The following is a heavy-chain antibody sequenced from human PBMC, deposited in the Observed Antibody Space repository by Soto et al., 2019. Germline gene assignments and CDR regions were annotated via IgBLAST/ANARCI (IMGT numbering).Heavy chain of an antibody. J-gene: IGHJ6*02. CDR2: INHSGST. V-gene: IGHV4-34*01. CDR1: GGSFSGYY. CDR3: ARGLYDIVVVPAAIRNYGMDV. Sequence: SETLSLTCAVYGGSFSGYYWSWIRQPPGKGLEWIGEINHSGSTNYNPSLKSRVTISVDTSKNQFSLKLSSVTAADTAVHYCARGLYDIVVVPAAIRNYGMDVWGQGTTVTVSS. D-gene: IGHD2-2*01.